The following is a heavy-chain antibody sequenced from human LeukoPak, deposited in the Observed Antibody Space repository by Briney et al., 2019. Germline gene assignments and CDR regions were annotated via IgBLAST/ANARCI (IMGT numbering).Heavy chain of an antibody. V-gene: IGHV1-2*02. CDR1: GYTFTRYH. Sequence: GASVKVSCRTSGYTFTRYHVHWVRQVPGQGLEWMGWLNPNTGKTGSAQNFHGRVTMTADTSISAAYMELRRLRSDDTAIYYCARDPALVSFDAFDVWGQGTMITVSS. CDR3: ARDPALVSFDAFDV. D-gene: IGHD2/OR15-2a*01. J-gene: IGHJ3*01. CDR2: LNPNTGKT.